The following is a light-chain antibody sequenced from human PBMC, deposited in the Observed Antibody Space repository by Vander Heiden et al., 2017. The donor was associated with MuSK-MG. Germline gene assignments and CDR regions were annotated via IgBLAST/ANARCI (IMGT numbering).Light chain of an antibody. CDR2: GNT. J-gene: IGLJ3*02. CDR1: SSNIGAGYD. V-gene: IGLV1-40*01. Sequence: QSILTPPPSVSRAPGQTVTFSCTGGSSNIGAGYDVHWYQQLPGIAPKLLIYGNTNRPSGVPDRFSGSKSGTSASLAITGLQAADEADYYCQAYDSGLSGSVFGGGTRLTVL. CDR3: QAYDSGLSGSV.